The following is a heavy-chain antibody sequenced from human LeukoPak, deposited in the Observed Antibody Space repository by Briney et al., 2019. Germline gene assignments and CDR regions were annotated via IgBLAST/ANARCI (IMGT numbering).Heavy chain of an antibody. CDR3: ASGPYDSMGDY. D-gene: IGHD3-22*01. V-gene: IGHV3-21*01. Sequence: GGPLRLSCAASGFTFSSYAMSWVRQAPGKGLEWVSSISSSSSYIYYADSVKGRFTISRDNAKNSLYLQMNSLRAEDTAVYYCASGPYDSMGDYWGQGTLVTVSS. J-gene: IGHJ4*02. CDR1: GFTFSSYA. CDR2: ISSSSSYI.